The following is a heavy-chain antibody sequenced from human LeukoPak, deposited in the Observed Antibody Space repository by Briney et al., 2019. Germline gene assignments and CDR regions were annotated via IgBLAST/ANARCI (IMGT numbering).Heavy chain of an antibody. D-gene: IGHD2-15*01. J-gene: IGHJ6*03. Sequence: SETLSLTCTVSGGSISSGSYYWSWIRQPAGKGLEWIGRIYTSGSTNYNPSLKSRVTISVDTSKNQFSLKLSSVTAADTAVYYCASFYCSGGSCYQYFSYYYMDVWSKGTTVTISS. V-gene: IGHV4-61*02. CDR3: ASFYCSGGSCYQYFSYYYMDV. CDR2: IYTSGST. CDR1: GGSISSGSYY.